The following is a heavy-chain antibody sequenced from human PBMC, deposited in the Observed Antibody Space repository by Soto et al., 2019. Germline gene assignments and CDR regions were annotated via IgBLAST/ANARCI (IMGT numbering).Heavy chain of an antibody. J-gene: IGHJ4*02. CDR3: ARDGVVATAFFSYIDS. CDR2: IRFDGSNE. Sequence: GGSLRLSCAASGSIFGGYGMHWVRQAPGKGLEWVAGIRFDGSNENYADSAKGRFTISRDNSKNMLYLQMNSLSVEDTAVYYCARDGVVATAFFSYIDSWGQGALLTISS. CDR1: GSIFGGYG. D-gene: IGHD1-26*01. V-gene: IGHV3-33*01.